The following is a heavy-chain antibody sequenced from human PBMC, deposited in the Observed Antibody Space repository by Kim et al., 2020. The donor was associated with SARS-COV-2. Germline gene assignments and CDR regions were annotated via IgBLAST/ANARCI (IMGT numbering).Heavy chain of an antibody. CDR2: IYYSGST. V-gene: IGHV4-30-4*01. CDR1: GGSISSGDYY. J-gene: IGHJ6*01. D-gene: IGHD2-15*01. CDR3: AREGCSGGSCYGGYYY. Sequence: SETLSLTCTVSGGSISSGDYYWSWIRQPPGKGLEWIGYIYYSGSTYYNPSLKSRVTISVDTSRTRFSLRLSSVTAADTAVYYCAREGCSGGSCYGGYYY.